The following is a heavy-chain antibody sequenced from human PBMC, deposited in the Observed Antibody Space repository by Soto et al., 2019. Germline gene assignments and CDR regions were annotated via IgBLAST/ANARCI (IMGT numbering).Heavy chain of an antibody. CDR3: ARDRGYSGYDSPRYYYGMDV. CDR2: IWFDGSNK. D-gene: IGHD5-12*01. J-gene: IGHJ6*02. Sequence: QVQLVESGGGVVQPGRSLRLSCAASGFTFSSYGMQWVRQAPGKGLEWVAVIWFDGSNKWYADSVKGRFTISRDNSKNTLYLQMNSLRAEDTAVYSCARDRGYSGYDSPRYYYGMDVWGQGTTVTVSS. CDR1: GFTFSSYG. V-gene: IGHV3-33*01.